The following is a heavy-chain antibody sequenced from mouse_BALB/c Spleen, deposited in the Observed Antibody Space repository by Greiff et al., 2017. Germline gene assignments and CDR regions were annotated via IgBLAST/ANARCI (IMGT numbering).Heavy chain of an antibody. V-gene: IGHV1-7*01. J-gene: IGHJ4*01. CDR3: ARQDYYGSDYYAMDY. CDR1: GYTFTSYW. CDR2: INPSTGYT. Sequence: QVQLKQSGAELAKPGASVKMSCKASGYTFTSYWMHWVKQRPGQGLEWIGYINPSTGYTEYNQKFKDKATLTADKSSSTAYMQLSSLTSEDSAVYYCARQDYYGSDYYAMDYWGQGTSVTVSS. D-gene: IGHD1-1*01.